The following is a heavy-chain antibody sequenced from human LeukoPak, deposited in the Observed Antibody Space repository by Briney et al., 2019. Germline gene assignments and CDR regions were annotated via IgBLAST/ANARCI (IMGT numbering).Heavy chain of an antibody. Sequence: GGSLRLSCAASGFTFTSYSMSWVRQAPGKGLEWVSAISGSGGSTYYADSVKGRFTISRDNSKNTLYLQMNSLRAEDTAVYYCAKDRTQIAVADPTGDYWGQGTLVTVSS. CDR2: ISGSGGST. D-gene: IGHD6-19*01. CDR1: GFTFTSYS. J-gene: IGHJ4*02. V-gene: IGHV3-23*01. CDR3: AKDRTQIAVADPTGDY.